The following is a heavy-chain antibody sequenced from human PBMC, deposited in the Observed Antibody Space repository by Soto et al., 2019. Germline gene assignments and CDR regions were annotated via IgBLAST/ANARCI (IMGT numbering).Heavy chain of an antibody. CDR1: GYSFTAYG. Sequence: QVQVVQSGDEVKETGASVRVSCKTSGYSFTAYGISWVRQAPGQGLEWMGWISCYNGKTIYAQKVQGRVTMTTDTSTSTAYMEVRSQRSDDTAIYYCARDAPPPELRFLEWHNYDYNGMDVWGQGTTVTVSS. D-gene: IGHD3-3*01. J-gene: IGHJ6*02. V-gene: IGHV1-18*01. CDR2: ISCYNGKT. CDR3: ARDAPPPELRFLEWHNYDYNGMDV.